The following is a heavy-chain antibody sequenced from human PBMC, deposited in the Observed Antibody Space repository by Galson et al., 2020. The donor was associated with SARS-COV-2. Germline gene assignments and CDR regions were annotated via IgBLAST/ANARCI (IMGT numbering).Heavy chain of an antibody. Sequence: AGGSLRLSCAASGFTFSSYAMHWVSQAPGKGLEWVAVISYDGSNKYYADSVKGRFTISRDNSKNTLYLQMNSLRAEDTAVYYCAREPPWGDCSGGSCYLDYWGQGTLVTVSS. CDR1: GFTFSSYA. J-gene: IGHJ4*02. V-gene: IGHV3-30*04. CDR3: AREPPWGDCSGGSCYLDY. CDR2: ISYDGSNK. D-gene: IGHD2-15*01.